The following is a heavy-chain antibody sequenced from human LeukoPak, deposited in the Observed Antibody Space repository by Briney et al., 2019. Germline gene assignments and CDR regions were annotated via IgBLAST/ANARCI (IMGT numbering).Heavy chain of an antibody. CDR1: GFTFADYA. CDR2: IRSKVFGGTT. J-gene: IGHJ4*02. Sequence: PGRSLRLSCTASGFTFADYAMSWFRQDPGKGLEWVSFIRSKVFGGTTEYAASVKGRFTISRDDSKSIAYLQMKSLKTEDTAVYYCTRERVRGYSYGDPGYWGQGTLVTVSS. D-gene: IGHD5-18*01. V-gene: IGHV3-49*03. CDR3: TRERVRGYSYGDPGY.